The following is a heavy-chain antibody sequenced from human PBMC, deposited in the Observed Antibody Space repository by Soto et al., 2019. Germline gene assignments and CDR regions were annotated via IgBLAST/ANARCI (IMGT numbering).Heavy chain of an antibody. Sequence: QVQLVESGGGVVQPGRSLRLSCAASGFTFSSYGMHWVRQAPGKGLEWVAVISYDGSNKHYADSVKGRFTISRDNSKNTLYLQLNSLRAEDPAVYYCAKERDVVVVAAPFDYWGQGTLVTVSS. V-gene: IGHV3-30*18. CDR3: AKERDVVVVAAPFDY. D-gene: IGHD2-15*01. CDR1: GFTFSSYG. J-gene: IGHJ4*02. CDR2: ISYDGSNK.